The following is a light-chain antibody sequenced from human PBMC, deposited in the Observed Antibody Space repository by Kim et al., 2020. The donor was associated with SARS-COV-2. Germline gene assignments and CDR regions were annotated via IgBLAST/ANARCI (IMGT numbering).Light chain of an antibody. CDR2: GVS. V-gene: IGKV3-20*01. Sequence: VSQGERATRSCRARQSVSSSYLAWYQQKPGQPPRLLIYGVSSRATGIPDRFSGSGSGTDFTLTISRLEPEDFAVYYCQQYDSSPTFGQGTKVDIK. CDR3: QQYDSSPT. J-gene: IGKJ1*01. CDR1: QSVSSSY.